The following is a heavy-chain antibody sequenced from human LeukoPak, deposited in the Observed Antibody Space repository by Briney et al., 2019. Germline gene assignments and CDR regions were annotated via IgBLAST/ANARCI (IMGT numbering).Heavy chain of an antibody. CDR1: GFTFSSYA. Sequence: GRSLRLSCAASGFTFSSYAMSWVRQAPGKGLEWVSAISGSGGSTYYADSVKGRFTISRDNSKNTLYLQMNSLRAEDTAVYYCAKALLDSSGWPWGQGTLVTVSS. CDR3: AKALLDSSGWP. V-gene: IGHV3-23*01. J-gene: IGHJ5*02. CDR2: ISGSGGST. D-gene: IGHD6-19*01.